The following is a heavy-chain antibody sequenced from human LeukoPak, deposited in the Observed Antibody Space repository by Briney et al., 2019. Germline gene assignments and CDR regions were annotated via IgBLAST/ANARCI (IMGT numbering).Heavy chain of an antibody. CDR2: IYYSGST. Sequence: PSETLSLTCTVSGGSISRYYWSWIRHPPGKGLEWVGYIYYSGSTNYNPSPKSRVTISVDTSKNQFSLKLSSVTAADTAVYYCARFYGDYPFYYYYYYGMDVWGQGTAVTVSS. J-gene: IGHJ6*02. CDR1: GGSISRYY. D-gene: IGHD4-17*01. V-gene: IGHV4-59*01. CDR3: ARFYGDYPFYYYYYYGMDV.